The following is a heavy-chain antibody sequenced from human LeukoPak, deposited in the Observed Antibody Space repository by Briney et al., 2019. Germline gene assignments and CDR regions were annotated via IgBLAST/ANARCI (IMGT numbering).Heavy chain of an antibody. CDR1: GDSITSYS. CDR2: ISYSGST. CDR3: ARTLSSGDDFWSGYRWFDP. V-gene: IGHV4-59*08. J-gene: IGHJ5*02. Sequence: SETLSLTCSVSGDSITSYSWSWIRQPPGSRMEWIGYISYSGSTNYNPSLESRVTMSLDASKNSFSLNLKSVTAADTAVYYCARTLSSGDDFWSGYRWFDPWGQGTLVAVSS. D-gene: IGHD3-3*01.